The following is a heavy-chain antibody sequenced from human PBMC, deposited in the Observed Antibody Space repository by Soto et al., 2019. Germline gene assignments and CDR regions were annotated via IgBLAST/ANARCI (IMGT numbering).Heavy chain of an antibody. Sequence: PGECLKISCKGSGYSFTTHCIGWVRQMPGKGLEWMVIINPSDSDTRYSPSFQGQVIVSADKSINTAYLQWSSLKASDTAMYYCARQGGGGVSLDVWGQGTTVTVSS. CDR2: INPSDSDT. CDR1: GYSFTTHC. D-gene: IGHD1-26*01. V-gene: IGHV5-51*01. J-gene: IGHJ6*02. CDR3: ARQGGGGVSLDV.